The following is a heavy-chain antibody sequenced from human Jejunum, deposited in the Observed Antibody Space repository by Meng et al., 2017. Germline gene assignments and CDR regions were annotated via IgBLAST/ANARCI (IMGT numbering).Heavy chain of an antibody. Sequence: GESLKISCKGSGYSFTKYWIGWARQMPGKGLEWMGIIYPGDSDTRYSPSFQGQVTISADKSISTAYLQWSSLKASDTAMYYCARRYYDILTGFWYYFDFWGQGTLVTVSS. CDR2: IYPGDSDT. J-gene: IGHJ4*02. D-gene: IGHD3-9*01. CDR1: GYSFTKYW. CDR3: ARRYYDILTGFWYYFDF. V-gene: IGHV5-51*01.